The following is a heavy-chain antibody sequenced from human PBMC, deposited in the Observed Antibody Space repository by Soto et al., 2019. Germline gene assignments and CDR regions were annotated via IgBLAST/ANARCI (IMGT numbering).Heavy chain of an antibody. CDR3: VRRFCSGTCCRFNWFDS. J-gene: IGHJ5*01. Sequence: GESPKISCEGSGYIFTNYSIVWVRQMPGKGLEWMGIVNPDDSTTTYSQSFQGQVIISADKSVRSAYLQRSSLKDSDTATYYCVRRFCSGTCCRFNWFDSWGQGTLVTVSS. D-gene: IGHD2-2*01. V-gene: IGHV5-51*01. CDR2: VNPDDSTT. CDR1: GYIFTNYS.